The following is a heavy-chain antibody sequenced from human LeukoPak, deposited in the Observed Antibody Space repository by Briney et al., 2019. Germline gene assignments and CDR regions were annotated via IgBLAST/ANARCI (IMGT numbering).Heavy chain of an antibody. Sequence: SETLSLTCTVSGGSISSYYWSWIRQPPGKGLEWIGYIYYSGSTNYNPSLKSRVTISVDTAKNQLSLKLRSVTAADTAVYYCARVGVGGTNGKEGAFDIWGQGTMVTVSS. CDR3: ARVGVGGTNGKEGAFDI. CDR1: GGSISSYY. CDR2: IYYSGST. D-gene: IGHD1-26*01. V-gene: IGHV4-59*01. J-gene: IGHJ3*02.